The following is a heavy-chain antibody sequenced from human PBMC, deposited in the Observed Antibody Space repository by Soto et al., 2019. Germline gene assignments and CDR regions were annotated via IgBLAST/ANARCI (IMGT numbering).Heavy chain of an antibody. CDR3: ASGTYYRFDP. CDR2: IFSSGST. CDR1: GGSVGGGGDY. D-gene: IGHD1-26*01. J-gene: IGHJ5*02. V-gene: IGHV4-61*08. Sequence: SETLSLTCTVSGGSVGGGGDYCSWIRQPPGKGLEWIGYIFSSGSTNYNPSLKSRVTISADTSKDQFSLKLTSVTAADTAVYYCASGTYYRFDPWGQGTLVTVSS.